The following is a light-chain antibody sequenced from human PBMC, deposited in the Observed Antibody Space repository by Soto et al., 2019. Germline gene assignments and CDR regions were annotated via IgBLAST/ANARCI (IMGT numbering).Light chain of an antibody. CDR1: QTIDTS. V-gene: IGKV1-5*01. CDR2: DVS. Sequence: DIKLTQSPSTLSASLGDSVTITCRASQTIDTSLAWYQHKPGKAPKLLMFDVSNLESGVPSRFSGSGSGTEFTLTISSVHSDDFATYYCQQYDYSRTFGQGTKVDIK. CDR3: QQYDYSRT. J-gene: IGKJ1*01.